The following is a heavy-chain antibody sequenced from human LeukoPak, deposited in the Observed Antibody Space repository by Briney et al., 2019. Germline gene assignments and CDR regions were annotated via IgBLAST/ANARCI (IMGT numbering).Heavy chain of an antibody. Sequence: PGGSLRLSCAASGFTFSSYAMSWVRQAPGKGLEWVSAITASGGSSYHADSVKGRFTISRDNSKSTLYLQMNSLRDEDTAVYYCARGRGSPSLFGYWGQGTLVTVSS. D-gene: IGHD3-16*01. CDR3: ARGRGSPSLFGY. V-gene: IGHV3-23*01. J-gene: IGHJ4*02. CDR2: ITASGGSS. CDR1: GFTFSSYA.